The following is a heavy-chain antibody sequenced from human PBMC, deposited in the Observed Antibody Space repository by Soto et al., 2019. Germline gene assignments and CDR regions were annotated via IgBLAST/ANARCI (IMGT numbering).Heavy chain of an antibody. V-gene: IGHV1-69*13. CDR2: IIPIFGTA. CDR1: GGTFSSYS. CDR3: ARDPLNDYGDPKGGMDV. D-gene: IGHD4-17*01. Sequence: SVKVSCKASGGTFSSYSISWVRQAPGQGLEWMGGIIPIFGTANYAQKFQGRVTITADESTSTAYMELSSLRSEDTAVYYCARDPLNDYGDPKGGMDVWGQGTTVTVSS. J-gene: IGHJ6*02.